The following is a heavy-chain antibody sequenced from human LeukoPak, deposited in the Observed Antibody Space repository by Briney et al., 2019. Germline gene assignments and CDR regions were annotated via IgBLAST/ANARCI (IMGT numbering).Heavy chain of an antibody. Sequence: PSETLSLTCSVSGGSISSYYWSWIRQPPGKGLEWIGYIYYSGSTNYNPSLKSRVTTSVDTSKNQFSLKLSSVTAADTAVYYCARSYSSSWYITQYYYYMDVWGKGTTVTVSS. V-gene: IGHV4-59*01. D-gene: IGHD6-13*01. CDR3: ARSYSSSWYITQYYYYMDV. CDR1: GGSISSYY. J-gene: IGHJ6*03. CDR2: IYYSGST.